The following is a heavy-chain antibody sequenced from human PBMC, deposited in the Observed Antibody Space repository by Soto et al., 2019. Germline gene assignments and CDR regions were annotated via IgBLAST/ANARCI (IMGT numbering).Heavy chain of an antibody. CDR1: GFTFSSYA. D-gene: IGHD1-26*01. CDR3: ARRGSGSYYDY. J-gene: IGHJ4*02. Sequence: EVPLLESGGGLVQPGGSLRLSCAASGFTFSSYAMRWVRQAPVKGVEWVSAISGSGDSTYYADSVKGRFTISRDNSKNPLYLQMNSLRAEDTAVYYCARRGSGSYYDYWGQGTLVTVSS. V-gene: IGHV3-23*01. CDR2: ISGSGDST.